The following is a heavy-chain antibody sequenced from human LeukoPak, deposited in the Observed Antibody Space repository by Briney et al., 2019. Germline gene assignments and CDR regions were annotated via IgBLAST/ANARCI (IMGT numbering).Heavy chain of an antibody. J-gene: IGHJ3*02. CDR2: ISHDGSNK. CDR1: GFTFSSHG. CDR3: AKGLAATRSHDAFDI. D-gene: IGHD2-15*01. V-gene: IGHV3-30*18. Sequence: GGSLRLSCAASGFTFSSHGMHWVRQAPGKGPEWVAVISHDGSNKYYIDSVKGRFTISRDNSKNTLYLQMDSLRAEDTAVYYCAKGLAATRSHDAFDIWGQGTMVTVSS.